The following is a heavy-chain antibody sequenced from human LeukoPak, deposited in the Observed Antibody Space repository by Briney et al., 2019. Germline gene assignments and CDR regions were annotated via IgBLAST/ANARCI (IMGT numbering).Heavy chain of an antibody. CDR3: ARVIRYYYGSGSHGRFDP. CDR2: INPNSGGT. CDR1: GYTFTGYY. D-gene: IGHD3-10*01. J-gene: IGHJ5*02. Sequence: ASVKVSCKASGYTFTGYYMLWVRQAPGQGLEWMGWINPNSGGTNYAQKFQGRVTMTRDTSISTAYMELSRLRSDDTAVYYCARVIRYYYGSGSHGRFDPWGQGTLVTVSS. V-gene: IGHV1-2*02.